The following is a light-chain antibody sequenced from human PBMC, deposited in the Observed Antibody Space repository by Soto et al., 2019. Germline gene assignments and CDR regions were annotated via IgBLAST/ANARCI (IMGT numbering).Light chain of an antibody. CDR2: KAT. J-gene: IGKJ2*01. V-gene: IGKV1-5*03. Sequence: DIQMTQSPSTLSASVGDGVTITCRASQSISSGLAWDQQKPGKAPKLLIYKATNLERVVPSRFSGSGSGTDFSLTIGSLQPVDSATYYCQQYNDFQYTFGQGTKVEI. CDR3: QQYNDFQYT. CDR1: QSISSG.